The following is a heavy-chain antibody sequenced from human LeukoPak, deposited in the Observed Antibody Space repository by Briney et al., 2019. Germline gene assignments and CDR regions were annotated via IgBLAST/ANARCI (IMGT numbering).Heavy chain of an antibody. D-gene: IGHD3-16*01. J-gene: IGHJ4*02. CDR1: GFTFSSYV. CDR3: AANYDYVWGSLDY. CDR2: ISGSGGST. V-gene: IGHV3-23*01. Sequence: PGGSLRLSCAASGFTFSSYVMSWVRQAPGKGLEWVSAISGSGGSTYYADSVKGRFTISRDNSKNTLYLQMNSLRAEDTAVYYCAANYDYVWGSLDYWGQGTLVTVSS.